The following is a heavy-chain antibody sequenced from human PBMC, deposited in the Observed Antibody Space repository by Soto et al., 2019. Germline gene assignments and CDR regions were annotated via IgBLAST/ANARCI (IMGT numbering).Heavy chain of an antibody. D-gene: IGHD3-10*01. CDR2: ISYDGSNK. V-gene: IGHV3-30-3*01. CDR3: ARDRGSTRYGSGSPRVNYYYGMDV. CDR1: GFTFSSYA. Sequence: GGSLRLSCAASGFTFSSYAMHWVRQAPGKGLEWVAVISYDGSNKYYADSVKGRFTISRDNSKNTLYLQMNSLRAEDTAVYYCARDRGSTRYGSGSPRVNYYYGMDVWGQGTTVTVSS. J-gene: IGHJ6*02.